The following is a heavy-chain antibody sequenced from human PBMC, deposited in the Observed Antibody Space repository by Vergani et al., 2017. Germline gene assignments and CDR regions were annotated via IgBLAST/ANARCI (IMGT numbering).Heavy chain of an antibody. CDR2: ISGSGGST. D-gene: IGHD4-17*01. Sequence: EVQLLESGGGLVQPGGSLRLSCAASGFTFSSYAMSWVRQAPGKGLEWVSAISGSGGSTYYADSVKGRLTISRDNAKKTLYLQMNSRRAEDTAVYYCAKVSPDLYGDEPFDYWGQGTLVTVSS. J-gene: IGHJ4*02. V-gene: IGHV3-23*01. CDR3: AKVSPDLYGDEPFDY. CDR1: GFTFSSYA.